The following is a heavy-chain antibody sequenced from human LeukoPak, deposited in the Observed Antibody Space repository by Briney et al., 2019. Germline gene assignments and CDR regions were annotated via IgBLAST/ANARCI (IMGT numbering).Heavy chain of an antibody. V-gene: IGHV1-8*01. D-gene: IGHD3-22*01. J-gene: IGHJ5*02. CDR1: GYTFTSYD. Sequence: ASVKVSCKASGYTFTSYDINWVRQATRQGLERMGWMKPNTGDTGYAQKFQGRVTMTRNTSTGTAYMELSSLTSEDTAVYYCARMHYYDTINPNWFDPWGQGTLVTVSS. CDR3: ARMHYYDTINPNWFDP. CDR2: MKPNTGDT.